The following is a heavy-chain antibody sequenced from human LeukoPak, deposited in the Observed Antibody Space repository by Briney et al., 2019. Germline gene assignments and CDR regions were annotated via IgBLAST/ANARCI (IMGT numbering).Heavy chain of an antibody. Sequence: ASVKVSCKASGYTFTSYDINWVRQATGQGLEWMGWMNPNSGNTGYAQKFQGRVTMTRNTSISTAYMELSSLRSEDTAVYYCARGDGDYEGDWFDPWGQGTLVTVSS. J-gene: IGHJ5*02. CDR1: GYTFTSYD. D-gene: IGHD4-17*01. V-gene: IGHV1-8*01. CDR3: ARGDGDYEGDWFDP. CDR2: MNPNSGNT.